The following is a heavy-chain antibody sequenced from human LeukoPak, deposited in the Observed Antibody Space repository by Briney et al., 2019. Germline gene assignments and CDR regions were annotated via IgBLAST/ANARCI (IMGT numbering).Heavy chain of an antibody. CDR1: GTSISSGAYS. J-gene: IGHJ4*02. V-gene: IGHV4-31*03. Sequence: SVTLSLTCTVSGTSISSGAYSWSSVRQHPGKGLEWISYIYYSGNTYYNPSLKRRVTISVDTSKNQFSLKLSSVTAADTAVYYCARTITIFGALGYFDYWGQGTPVTVSS. D-gene: IGHD3-3*01. CDR3: ARTITIFGALGYFDY. CDR2: IYYSGNT.